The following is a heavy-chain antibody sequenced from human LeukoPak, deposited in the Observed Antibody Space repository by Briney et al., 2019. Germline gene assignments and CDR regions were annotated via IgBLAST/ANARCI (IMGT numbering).Heavy chain of an antibody. Sequence: GGFLRLSCAASGFTFDDYAMHWVRQAPGKGLEWVSGISWNSGSIGYADSVKGRFTISRDNAKNSLYLQMNSLRAGDTALYYCAKDARSEAADAFDIWGQGTMVTVSS. CDR1: GFTFDDYA. CDR2: ISWNSGSI. CDR3: AKDARSEAADAFDI. V-gene: IGHV3-9*01. D-gene: IGHD6-13*01. J-gene: IGHJ3*02.